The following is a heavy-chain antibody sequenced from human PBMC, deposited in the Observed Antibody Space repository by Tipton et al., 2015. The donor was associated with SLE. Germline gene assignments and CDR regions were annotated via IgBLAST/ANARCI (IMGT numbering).Heavy chain of an antibody. CDR3: ARKQQLADY. V-gene: IGHV3-11*03. D-gene: IGHD6-13*01. Sequence: SLRLSCAASGFTFGDYYMSWIRQAPGKGLEWVSYISSSSSYTNYADSVKGRFTISRDNAKNSLYLQMNSLRAEDTAVYYCARKQQLADYWGQGTLVTVSS. J-gene: IGHJ4*02. CDR2: ISSSSSYT. CDR1: GFTFGDYY.